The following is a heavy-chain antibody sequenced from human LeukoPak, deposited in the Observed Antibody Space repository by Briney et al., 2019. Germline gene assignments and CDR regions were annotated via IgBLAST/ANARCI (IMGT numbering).Heavy chain of an antibody. Sequence: GGSLRLSCAASGFTFSSYAMHWVRQAPGKGLEWVAVISYDGSNKYYADSVKGRFTISRDNAKNSLYLQMNSLRAEDTAVYYCARGPSRVTAASWGQGTLVTVSS. V-gene: IGHV3-30*04. J-gene: IGHJ5*02. CDR1: GFTFSSYA. CDR2: ISYDGSNK. CDR3: ARGPSRVTAAS. D-gene: IGHD2-21*02.